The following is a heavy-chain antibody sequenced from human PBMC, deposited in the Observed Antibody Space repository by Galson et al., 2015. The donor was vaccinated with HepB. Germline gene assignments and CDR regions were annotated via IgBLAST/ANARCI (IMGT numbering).Heavy chain of an antibody. Sequence: SLRLSCAASGFTFDDYTMHWVRQAPGKGLEWVSLISWDGGSTYYADSVKGRFTISRDNSKNSLYLQMNSLRTEDTALYYCAKEGLHSSSIYFDYWGQGTLVTVSS. J-gene: IGHJ4*02. V-gene: IGHV3-43*01. CDR1: GFTFDDYT. CDR3: AKEGLHSSSIYFDY. D-gene: IGHD6-13*01. CDR2: ISWDGGST.